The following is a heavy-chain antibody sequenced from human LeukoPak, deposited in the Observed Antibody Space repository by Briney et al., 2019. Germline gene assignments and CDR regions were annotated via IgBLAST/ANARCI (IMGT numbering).Heavy chain of an antibody. CDR1: GYTFTGYY. CDR2: INPNSGGT. CDR3: ARGVGELYYYYGMDV. Sequence: VASVKVSCKASGYTFTGYYMHWVRQAPGQGLEWMGWINPNSGGTNYAQKFQGRVTMTRDTSISTAYMELSRLRSDDTAVYYCARGVGELYYYYGMDVWGQGTTVTVSS. D-gene: IGHD1-26*01. J-gene: IGHJ6*02. V-gene: IGHV1-2*02.